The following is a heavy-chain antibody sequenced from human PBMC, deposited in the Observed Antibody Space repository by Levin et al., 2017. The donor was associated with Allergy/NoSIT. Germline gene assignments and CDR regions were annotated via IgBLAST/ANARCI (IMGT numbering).Heavy chain of an antibody. CDR1: GFTFSSYG. CDR2: IWYDGSNK. V-gene: IGHV3-33*01. J-gene: IGHJ4*02. D-gene: IGHD3-3*01. Sequence: GGSLRLSCAASGFTFSSYGMHWVRQAPGKGLEWVAVIWYDGSNKYYADSVKGRFTISRDNSKNTLYLQMNSLRAEDTAVYYCAREGGDFWSGYYRTRYYFDYWGQGTLVTVSS. CDR3: AREGGDFWSGYYRTRYYFDY.